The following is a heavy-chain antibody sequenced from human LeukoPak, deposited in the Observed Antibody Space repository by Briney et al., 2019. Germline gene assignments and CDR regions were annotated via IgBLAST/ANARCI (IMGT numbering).Heavy chain of an antibody. V-gene: IGHV4-39*07. CDR1: GGSISSSSYS. CDR2: IYYSGSP. CDR3: ARDRELFWYSSSTTEFFDY. D-gene: IGHD6-13*01. J-gene: IGHJ4*02. Sequence: SETLSLTCTVSGGSISSSSYSWGWIRQPPGKALEWIGSIYYSGSPYYNPSLKSRVTMSVDTSKNQFSLQLNSVTPEDTAVYYCARDRELFWYSSSTTEFFDYWGQGTLVTVSS.